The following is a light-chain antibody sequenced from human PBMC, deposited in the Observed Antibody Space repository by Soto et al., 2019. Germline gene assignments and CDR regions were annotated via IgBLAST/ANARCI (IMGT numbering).Light chain of an antibody. J-gene: IGKJ5*01. CDR3: QQRINWPIT. V-gene: IGKV3D-20*02. Sequence: EIVLTQSPGTLSLSPGERATLSCRASQSVTNNYLAWYQQKPGQAPRLLIDGASRRATAIPDRFSGSGSGTDFTLTISRLEPEDFAVYYCQQRINWPITFGQGTRLEIK. CDR1: QSVTNNY. CDR2: GAS.